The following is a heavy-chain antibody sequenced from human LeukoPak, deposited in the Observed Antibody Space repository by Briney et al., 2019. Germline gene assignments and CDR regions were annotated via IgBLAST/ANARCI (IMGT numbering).Heavy chain of an antibody. D-gene: IGHD3-16*01. CDR1: GFTFSNYV. CDR3: ARDRVGGWAFDI. CDR2: ISENGDRI. J-gene: IGHJ3*02. Sequence: GGSLRLSCAASGFTFSNYVMSWVRQAPGKGLEYVSAISENGDRIYYANSVKGRFTNSRDNSKNTLYLQMDSLRDEDTAVYYCARDRVGGWAFDIWGQGTMVTVSS. V-gene: IGHV3-64*01.